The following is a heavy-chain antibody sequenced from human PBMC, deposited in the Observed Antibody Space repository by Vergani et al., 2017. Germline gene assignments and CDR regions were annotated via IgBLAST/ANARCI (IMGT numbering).Heavy chain of an antibody. CDR3: ARGSGSYDYGYYYYGMDV. CDR1: GGSISSYY. J-gene: IGHJ6*02. D-gene: IGHD5-12*01. V-gene: IGHV4-4*07. CDR2: IYTSGST. Sequence: QVQLQESGPGLVKPSETLSLTCTVSGGSISSYYWSWIRQPAGKGLEWIGRIYTSGSTNYNPSLKSRVTMSVDTSKNQFSLKLSSVAAADTAVYYCARGSGSYDYGYYYYGMDVWSQGSTVTVSS.